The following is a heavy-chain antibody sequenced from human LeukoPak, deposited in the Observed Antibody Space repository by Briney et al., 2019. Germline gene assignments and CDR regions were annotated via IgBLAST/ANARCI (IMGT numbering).Heavy chain of an antibody. D-gene: IGHD3/OR15-3a*01. CDR3: ARQTGSGLFILP. CDR1: GVSISSSYSY. CDR2: IYYTGNT. J-gene: IGHJ4*02. Sequence: SETLSLTCTVSGVSISSSYSYWGWIRQPPGMGLEWIGSIYYTGNTYYNASLKSQVSMSIDTSKNQFSLKLTSVTAPDTAVYYCARQTGSGLFILPGGQGTLVTVSS. V-gene: IGHV4-39*01.